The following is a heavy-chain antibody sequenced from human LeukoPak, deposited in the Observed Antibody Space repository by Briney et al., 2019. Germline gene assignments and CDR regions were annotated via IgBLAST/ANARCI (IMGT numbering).Heavy chain of an antibody. D-gene: IGHD3-22*01. CDR1: GGSISSYY. J-gene: IGHJ4*02. CDR2: IYYSGSTNSSGST. Sequence: SETLSLTCTVSGGSISSYYWNWIRQPPGKGLEWIGYIYYSGSTNSSGSTNYNPSLKSRATILVDTSKNQFSLKLTSVTAADTAVHYCARGGRITMITYWGQGTLVTVSS. V-gene: IGHV4-59*01. CDR3: ARGGRITMITY.